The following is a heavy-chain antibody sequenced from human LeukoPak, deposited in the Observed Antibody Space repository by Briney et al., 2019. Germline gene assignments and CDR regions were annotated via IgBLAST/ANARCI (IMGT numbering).Heavy chain of an antibody. CDR3: ARGGGVLRYFDDRVY. V-gene: IGHV3-48*04. CDR1: GFTFSSYS. J-gene: IGHJ4*02. CDR2: ISSSSSTI. D-gene: IGHD3-9*01. Sequence: GGSLRLSCAASGFTFSSYSMNWVRQAPGKGLEWVSYISSSSSTIYYADSVKGRFTISRDNAKNSLYLQMNSLRAEDTAVYYCARGGGVLRYFDDRVYWGQGTLVTVSS.